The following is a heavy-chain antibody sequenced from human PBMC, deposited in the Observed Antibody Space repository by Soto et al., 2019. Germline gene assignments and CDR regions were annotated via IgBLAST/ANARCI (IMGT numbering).Heavy chain of an antibody. CDR1: GYSFDSYA. CDR2: IGSGDT. CDR3: ARVNDPYGFDL. Sequence: QVQLVQSGATQEKPGASVKVSCEAFGYSFDSYAYSWVRQAPGQGLEWMGRIGSGDTNYAQKLQGRVTMTTDTSTNTAYMELRSLRSDDTALYYCARVNDPYGFDLWGQGTRVTVSS. V-gene: IGHV1-18*01. J-gene: IGHJ3*01.